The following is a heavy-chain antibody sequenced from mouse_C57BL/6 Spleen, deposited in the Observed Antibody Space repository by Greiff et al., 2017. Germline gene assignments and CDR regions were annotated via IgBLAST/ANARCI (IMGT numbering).Heavy chain of an antibody. V-gene: IGHV1-52*01. D-gene: IGHD4-1*02. J-gene: IGHJ2*01. Sequence: QVQLQQPGAELVRPGSSVKLSCKASGYTFTSYWMHWVKQRPIQGLEWIGNIDPSDSETHYNQKFKDKATLTVDKSSSTAYMQLSSLTSEDSAVDYCARKTQLVYYFDYWGQGTTLTVSS. CDR1: GYTFTSYW. CDR3: ARKTQLVYYFDY. CDR2: IDPSDSET.